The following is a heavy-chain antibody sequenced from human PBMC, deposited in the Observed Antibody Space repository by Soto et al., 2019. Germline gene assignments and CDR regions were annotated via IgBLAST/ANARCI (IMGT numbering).Heavy chain of an antibody. CDR3: ARAAGCRGGSCYSGWVSWVDP. J-gene: IGHJ5*02. D-gene: IGHD2-15*01. Sequence: QVQLVQSGAEVKKPGASVKVSCKASGYTFTSYYMHWVRQAPGQGLEWMGIINPSGGSTSYAQKFQRRVTMTRDTSTSTVYLELSSQRSEDTAVYYCARAAGCRGGSCYSGWVSWVDPWGQGTLGTDSS. CDR1: GYTFTSYY. CDR2: INPSGGST. V-gene: IGHV1-46*03.